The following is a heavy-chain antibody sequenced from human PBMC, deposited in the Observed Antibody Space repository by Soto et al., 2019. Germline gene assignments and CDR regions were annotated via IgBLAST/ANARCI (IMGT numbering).Heavy chain of an antibody. Sequence: QVQLQESGPGLVKPSQTLSLTCAVSGVSISSGDYYWTWIRQPPGKGLEYIGYIYYNGNTYSNPSLKSRVTISLDTSKNQFSLSLRSVTAADTAVYYCARGVVGTTLHDAFDIWGQGTMVTVSS. V-gene: IGHV4-30-4*01. CDR2: IYYNGNT. CDR1: GVSISSGDYY. CDR3: ARGVVGTTLHDAFDI. J-gene: IGHJ3*02. D-gene: IGHD1-26*01.